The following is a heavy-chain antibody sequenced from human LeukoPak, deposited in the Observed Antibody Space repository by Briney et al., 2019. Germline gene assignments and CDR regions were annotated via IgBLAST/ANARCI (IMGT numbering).Heavy chain of an antibody. V-gene: IGHV4-59*01. CDR2: IYYSGST. CDR3: ASGAYYYDSSGYFDY. J-gene: IGHJ4*02. D-gene: IGHD3-22*01. CDR1: GGSISSYY. Sequence: SETLSLTCTVSGGSISSYYWSWIRQPPGKGLEWIGYIYYSGSTNYSPSLKSRVTISVDTSKNQFSLKLSSVTAADTAVYYCASGAYYYDSSGYFDYWGQGTLVTVSS.